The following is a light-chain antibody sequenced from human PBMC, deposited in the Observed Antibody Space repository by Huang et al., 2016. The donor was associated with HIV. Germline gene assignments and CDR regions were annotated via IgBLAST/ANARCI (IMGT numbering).Light chain of an antibody. CDR1: QSISSW. CDR2: RAS. J-gene: IGKJ2*02. V-gene: IGKV1-5*03. Sequence: DIQMTQSPSTLSASVGDRVTITCRASQSISSWLAWYQQKPGKAPKLLIYRASSLESWVPSRFSGSGSATEFTLTISSLQSDDFATYYCHQYDSYPCTFGQGTKLEI. CDR3: HQYDSYPCT.